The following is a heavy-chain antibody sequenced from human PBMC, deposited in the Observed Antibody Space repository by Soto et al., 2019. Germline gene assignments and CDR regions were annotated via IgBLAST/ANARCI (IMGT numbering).Heavy chain of an antibody. CDR3: ARGGDIVLMVYAPHYYYYGMDA. CDR1: GYTFTSYG. D-gene: IGHD2-8*01. CDR2: ISAYNGDT. V-gene: IGHV1-18*01. Sequence: GASVKVSCKASGYTFTSYGISWVRQAPGQGLEWMGWISAYNGDTNYAQKLQGRVTMTTDTSTSTAYMELRSLRSDDTAVYYCARGGDIVLMVYAPHYYYYGMDAWGQGTTVTVSS. J-gene: IGHJ6*02.